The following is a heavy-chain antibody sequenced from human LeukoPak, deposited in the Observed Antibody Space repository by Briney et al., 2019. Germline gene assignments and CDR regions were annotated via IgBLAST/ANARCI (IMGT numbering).Heavy chain of an antibody. CDR3: VKARSNSRCDFDS. J-gene: IGHJ4*02. CDR2: IRYDGQNK. Sequence: RPGGSLRLSCAASGFTFSSYGMHWVRQAPGKGLEWVAFIRYDGQNKYYGDSVKGRFFISRDNSKNTLYLQMNGLRIEDTAVYYCVKARSNSRCDFDSWGQGTLVSVSS. V-gene: IGHV3-30*02. CDR1: GFTFSSYG. D-gene: IGHD1-14*01.